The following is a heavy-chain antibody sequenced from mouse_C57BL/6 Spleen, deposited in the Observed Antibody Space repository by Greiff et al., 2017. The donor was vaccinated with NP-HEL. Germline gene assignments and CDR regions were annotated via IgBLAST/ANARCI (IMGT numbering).Heavy chain of an antibody. V-gene: IGHV1-64*01. CDR1: GYTFTSYW. CDR2: IHPNSGST. D-gene: IGHD1-1*01. J-gene: IGHJ2*01. CDR3: ARFTTERGYY. Sequence: QVQLQQPGAELVKPGASVKLSCKASGYTFTSYWMHWVKQRPGQGLEWIGMIHPNSGSTNYNEKFKSKATLTVDKSSSTAYMQLSSLTSEDAAVYYGARFTTERGYYWGQGTTLTVSS.